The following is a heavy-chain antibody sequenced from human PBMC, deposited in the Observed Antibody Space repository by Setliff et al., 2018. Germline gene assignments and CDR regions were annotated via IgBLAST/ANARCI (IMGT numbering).Heavy chain of an antibody. D-gene: IGHD3-9*01. CDR1: GTTFNSHA. CDR2: IITAFGSA. J-gene: IGHJ6*03. Sequence: SVKVSCKTSGTTFNSHAINWVRQAPGQGLEWMGRIITAFGSAISAQKFQDRVSITADRTTYTAYLELTSLTLEDTAVYYCATSPKKVTGSDYYNYYMDVWGKGTTVTVPS. CDR3: ATSPKKVTGSDYYNYYMDV. V-gene: IGHV1-69*06.